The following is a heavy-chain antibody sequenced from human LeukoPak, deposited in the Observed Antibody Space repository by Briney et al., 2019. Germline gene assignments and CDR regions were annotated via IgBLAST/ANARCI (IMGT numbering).Heavy chain of an antibody. D-gene: IGHD3-16*01. CDR2: IKNKEEGEKT. V-gene: IGHV3-15*07. CDR1: SFSFTNVW. J-gene: IGHJ4*02. Sequence: GGSLRLSCAVSSFSFTNVWMDWVRQAPGKGLEWVGRIKNKEEGEKTDYAAPVKGRFTISRDDSKATLFLQMNSLKMEDTAIYYCTTGIDYGGGYWGQGTLVSVSS. CDR3: TTGIDYGGGY.